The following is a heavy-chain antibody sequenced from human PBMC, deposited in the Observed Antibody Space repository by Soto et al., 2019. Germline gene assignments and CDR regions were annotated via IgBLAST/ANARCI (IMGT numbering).Heavy chain of an antibody. Sequence: QVQLQESGPGLVKPSETLSLTCTVSGGSISSYYWSWIRQPPGKGLEWIGYIYYSGSTNYNPSLKSRVTISVDTSKNQFSLKLSSVTAADTAVYYCARDLREYYYDSSGSHRGYFDLWGRGTLVTVSS. CDR3: ARDLREYYYDSSGSHRGYFDL. CDR2: IYYSGST. CDR1: GGSISSYY. J-gene: IGHJ2*01. D-gene: IGHD3-22*01. V-gene: IGHV4-59*01.